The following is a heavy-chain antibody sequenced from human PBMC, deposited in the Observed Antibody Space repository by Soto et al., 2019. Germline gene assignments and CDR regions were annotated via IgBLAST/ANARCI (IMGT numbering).Heavy chain of an antibody. D-gene: IGHD3-10*01. J-gene: IGHJ4*02. CDR2: INAYVGET. Sequence: QVQLVQSGAEVKKPGASVKVSCKASGYSFTHYGITWVRQAPGQGLEWTGWINAYVGETKSAQKYEGRVTVTMDTSTNTAYLELRSLNSARGDGDPLDYGGQGTLVRVSA. CDR1: GYSFTHYG. CDR3: DY. V-gene: IGHV1-18*01.